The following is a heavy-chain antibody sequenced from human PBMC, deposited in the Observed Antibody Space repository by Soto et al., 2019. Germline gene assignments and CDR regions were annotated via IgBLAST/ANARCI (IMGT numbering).Heavy chain of an antibody. V-gene: IGHV1-18*01. Sequence: QVQLVQSGAEVKKPGASVKVSCKASGYTFTSYGISWVRQAPGQGLEWMGWISAYNGNTNYAQKLQGRVTMTTDTTKSTAYMELGSVRSDDTAVYYCARDTAVAGVSYDAFDIWGQGTMVTVSS. CDR2: ISAYNGNT. CDR1: GYTFTSYG. D-gene: IGHD6-19*01. CDR3: ARDTAVAGVSYDAFDI. J-gene: IGHJ3*02.